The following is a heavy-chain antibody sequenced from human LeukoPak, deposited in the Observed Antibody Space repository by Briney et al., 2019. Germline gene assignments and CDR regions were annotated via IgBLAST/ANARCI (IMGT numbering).Heavy chain of an antibody. V-gene: IGHV4-34*01. CDR3: ARDWAVVGATTGAFDI. CDR2: INHSGST. Sequence: NSSETLSLTCAVYGGSFSGYYWSWIRQPPGKGLEWIGEINHSGSTNYNPSLKSRVTISVDTSKNQFSLKLSSVTAADTAVYYCARDWAVVGATTGAFDIWGQGTMVTVSS. D-gene: IGHD1-26*01. J-gene: IGHJ3*02. CDR1: GGSFSGYY.